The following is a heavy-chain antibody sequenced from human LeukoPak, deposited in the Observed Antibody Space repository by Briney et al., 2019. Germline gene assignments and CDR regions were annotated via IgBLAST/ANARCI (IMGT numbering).Heavy chain of an antibody. CDR3: ARRGGSSSRRSPVDY. V-gene: IGHV3-7*01. CDR2: IKEDGSQK. D-gene: IGHD6-6*01. CDR1: GFTFSSYW. J-gene: IGHJ4*02. Sequence: GGSLRLSCAASGFTFSSYWMTWVRQAPGKGPEWVANIKEDGSQKYYVDSVRGRFTISRDSAKNSLFLQMNNLRVEDTAVYYCARRGGSSSRRSPVDYWGQGTLVTVSS.